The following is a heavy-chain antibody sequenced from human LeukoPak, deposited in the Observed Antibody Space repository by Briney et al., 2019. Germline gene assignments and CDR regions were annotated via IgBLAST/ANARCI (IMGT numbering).Heavy chain of an antibody. D-gene: IGHD4-17*01. CDR2: INHSGST. CDR1: GGSFSGYY. Sequence: PSETLSLTCAVYGGSFSGYYWSWIRQPPGKGLEWIGEINHSGSTNYNPSLKSRVTISVDTSKNQFSLKLSSVTAADTAVYYCASLRVMTTPFDYWGQGTLVTVSS. J-gene: IGHJ4*02. V-gene: IGHV4-34*01. CDR3: ASLRVMTTPFDY.